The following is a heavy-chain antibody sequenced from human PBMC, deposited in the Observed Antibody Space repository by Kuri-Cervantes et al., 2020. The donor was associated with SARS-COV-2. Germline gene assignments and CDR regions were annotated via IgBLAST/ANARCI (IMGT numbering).Heavy chain of an antibody. D-gene: IGHD5-18*01. CDR1: GYNFTTYG. Sequence: ASVKVSCKASGYNFTTYGISWVRQAPGQGLEWMGWISGYNGNTYYAQKFQGRVTMTIATSTTTAYMELRSLRSDDTAVYYCARDGYSYGVYYYYYLDVWGKGTTVTVSS. J-gene: IGHJ6*03. V-gene: IGHV1-18*04. CDR2: ISGYNGNT. CDR3: ARDGYSYGVYYYYYLDV.